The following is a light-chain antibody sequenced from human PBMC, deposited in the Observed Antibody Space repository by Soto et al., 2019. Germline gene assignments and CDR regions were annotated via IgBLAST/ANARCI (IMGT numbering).Light chain of an antibody. J-gene: IGKJ3*01. CDR1: QSVSSTY. V-gene: IGKV3-20*01. CDR2: GAS. CDR3: QQYGSSPFT. Sequence: EIVLTQSPGTLSLSPGERAALSCRASQSVSSTYVAWYQQKPGQAPRLLIYGASSRATGIPDRFSGSGSGTDFTLTISRLEPEDFAVYYCQQYGSSPFTFGPGTKVDI.